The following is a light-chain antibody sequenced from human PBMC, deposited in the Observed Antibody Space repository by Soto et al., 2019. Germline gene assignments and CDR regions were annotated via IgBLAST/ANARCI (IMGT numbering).Light chain of an antibody. CDR3: SSYTSRSTLV. V-gene: IGLV2-14*01. J-gene: IGLJ1*01. Sequence: QSALTQPASVSGSPGQSITISCTGTSSDVGGYNYVSWCQQHPGKAPKLMIYEVSNRPSGVSNRFSGSKSGNTASLTISGLQAEDEADYYCSSYTSRSTLVFGTGTQLTVL. CDR2: EVS. CDR1: SSDVGGYNY.